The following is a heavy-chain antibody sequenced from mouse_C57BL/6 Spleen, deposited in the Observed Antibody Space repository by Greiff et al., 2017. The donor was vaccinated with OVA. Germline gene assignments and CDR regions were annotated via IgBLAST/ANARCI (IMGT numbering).Heavy chain of an antibody. CDR2: IYPGDGDT. Sequence: VQLQQSGAELVKPGASVKISCKASGYAFSSYWMNWVKQRPGKGLEWIGQIYPGDGDTNYNGKFKGKATLTADKSSSTAYMQLSSLTSEDSAVYFCARLRYNYAMDYWGQGTSVTVSS. J-gene: IGHJ4*01. D-gene: IGHD1-1*01. CDR3: ARLRYNYAMDY. CDR1: GYAFSSYW. V-gene: IGHV1-80*01.